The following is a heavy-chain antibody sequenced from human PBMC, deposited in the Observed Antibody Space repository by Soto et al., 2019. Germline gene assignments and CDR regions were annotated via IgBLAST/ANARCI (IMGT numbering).Heavy chain of an antibody. CDR1: GVSISSGNW. J-gene: IGHJ4*02. CDR2: IFHDGTA. Sequence: SETLSLTCAVSGVSISSGNWWTWVRQTPQRGLEYIGEIFHDGTANYYPSFERRVAISVDTSKNQFSLKLTSVTAAGTAIYFCARLVYDTRLNYMYFDFWGQGALVTVSS. D-gene: IGHD2-8*01. CDR3: ARLVYDTRLNYMYFDF. V-gene: IGHV4-4*02.